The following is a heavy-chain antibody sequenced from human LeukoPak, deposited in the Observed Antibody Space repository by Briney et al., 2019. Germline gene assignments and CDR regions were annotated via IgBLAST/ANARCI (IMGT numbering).Heavy chain of an antibody. V-gene: IGHV4-39*07. CDR2: IFYSGRT. Sequence: SETLSLTCTVSSGSISSSSYYWGWIRQPPGKGLDWIGSIFYSGRTYYNPSLKSRVTISVDTSKNQFSLKLSSVAAADTAVYYCGRADFWSGYRFDFWGPGTLVTVSS. J-gene: IGHJ5*01. CDR3: GRADFWSGYRFDF. D-gene: IGHD3-3*01. CDR1: SGSISSSSYY.